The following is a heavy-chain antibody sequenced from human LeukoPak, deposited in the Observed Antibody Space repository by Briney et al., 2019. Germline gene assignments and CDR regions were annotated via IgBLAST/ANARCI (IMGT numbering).Heavy chain of an antibody. V-gene: IGHV4-59*01. CDR2: IYYSGST. CDR3: AGGVTTRGFDY. CDR1: GGSISSYY. J-gene: IGHJ4*02. D-gene: IGHD2-21*02. Sequence: SETLSLTCTVSGGSISSYYWSWIRQPPGKGLEWIGYIYYSGSTNYNPSLKGRVTISVDTSKNQFSLKLSSVTAADTAVYYCAGGVTTRGFDYWGQGTLVTVSS.